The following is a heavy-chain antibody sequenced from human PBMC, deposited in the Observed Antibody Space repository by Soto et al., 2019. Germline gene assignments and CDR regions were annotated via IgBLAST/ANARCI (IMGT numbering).Heavy chain of an antibody. V-gene: IGHV3-30*18. CDR2: ISYDASSR. D-gene: IGHD3-10*01. CDR3: AKVEITMVRGVIEGPGR. CDR1: GFTFSSYG. J-gene: IGHJ4*02. Sequence: GGSLRLSCAASGFTFSSYGMYWVRQAPGKGLEWVAVISYDASSRNYADSVKGRFTISRDNSMDTLYLQMNSLRPEDTAVYYCAKVEITMVRGVIEGPGRWGQGTLVTVSS.